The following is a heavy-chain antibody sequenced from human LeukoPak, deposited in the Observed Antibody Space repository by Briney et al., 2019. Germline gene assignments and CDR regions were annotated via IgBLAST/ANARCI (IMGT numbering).Heavy chain of an antibody. CDR1: GGSISSYY. Sequence: PSETLSLTCTVSGGSISSYYWSWIRQPPGKGLEWIGYIYYSGSTNYNPSLKSRVTISVDTSKNQFSLKLSSVTAADTAVYYCARGGSCPRPFDYWGQGTLVTVSS. V-gene: IGHV4-59*01. CDR3: ARGGSCPRPFDY. J-gene: IGHJ4*02. CDR2: IYYSGST. D-gene: IGHD1-26*01.